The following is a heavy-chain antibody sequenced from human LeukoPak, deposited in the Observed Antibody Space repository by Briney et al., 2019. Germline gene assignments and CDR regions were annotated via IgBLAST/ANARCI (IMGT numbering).Heavy chain of an antibody. CDR1: GFTLSSYG. CDR2: IWYDGSNK. D-gene: IGHD2-2*03. CDR3: AREGGLDIYYGMDV. J-gene: IGHJ6*02. V-gene: IGHV3-33*01. Sequence: GGSLRLSCAASGFTLSSYGMHWVRQAPGKGLEWVAVIWYDGSNKYYADSVKGRFTISRDNSKNTLYLQMNSLRAEDTAVYYCAREGGLDIYYGMDVWGQGTTVTVSS.